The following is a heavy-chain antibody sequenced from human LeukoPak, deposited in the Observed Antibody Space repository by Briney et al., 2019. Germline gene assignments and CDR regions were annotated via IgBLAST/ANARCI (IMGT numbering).Heavy chain of an antibody. D-gene: IGHD6-19*01. J-gene: IGHJ4*02. Sequence: ASVKVSCKVSGYTLTELSMHWVRQAPGKGLEWMGGFDPEDSETIYAQKFQGRVTMTEDTSTNTAYMELSSLRSEDTAVYYCATNQQWLDSFDYWGQGTLVTVSS. CDR1: GYTLTELS. CDR2: FDPEDSET. V-gene: IGHV1-24*01. CDR3: ATNQQWLDSFDY.